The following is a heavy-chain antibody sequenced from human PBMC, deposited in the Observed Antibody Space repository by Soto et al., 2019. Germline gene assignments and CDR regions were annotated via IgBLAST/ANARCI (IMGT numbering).Heavy chain of an antibody. V-gene: IGHV4-59*01. Sequence: KTSETLSLTCTVSGGSISSYYWSWIRQPPGKGLEWIGYIYYSGSTNYNPSLKSRVTISVDTSKNQFSLKLSSVTAADTAVYYCARGHYDFWSGYRDDNWFDPWGQGTLVTVSS. J-gene: IGHJ5*02. CDR1: GGSISSYY. CDR2: IYYSGST. D-gene: IGHD3-3*01. CDR3: ARGHYDFWSGYRDDNWFDP.